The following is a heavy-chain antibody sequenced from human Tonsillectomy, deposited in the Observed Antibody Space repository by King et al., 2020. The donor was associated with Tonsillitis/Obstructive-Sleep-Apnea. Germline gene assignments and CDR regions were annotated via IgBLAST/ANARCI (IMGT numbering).Heavy chain of an antibody. D-gene: IGHD2/OR15-2a*01. V-gene: IGHV3-33*01. Sequence: VQLVESGGGVVQPGRSLRLSCTASGFTFRNNGMHWVRQAPGKGLEWVAVIWSDGTNKYYADSVKGRFTISRDNYKNMLYLEMNSLGAEDTAVYYCARGGSLLLRGDLDYWGQGILVRVSS. CDR2: IWSDGTNK. CDR1: GFTFRNNG. CDR3: ARGGSLLLRGDLDY. J-gene: IGHJ4*02.